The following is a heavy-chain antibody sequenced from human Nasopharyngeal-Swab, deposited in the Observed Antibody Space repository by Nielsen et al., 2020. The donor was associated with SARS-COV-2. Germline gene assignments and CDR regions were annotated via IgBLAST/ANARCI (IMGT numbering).Heavy chain of an antibody. CDR3: TKLLIRGIFDS. CDR2: IYPGDSDV. CDR1: RYKFDEYR. V-gene: IGHV5-51*01. D-gene: IGHD3-10*01. Sequence: GESLKISCKASRYKFDEYRFGWVRQKPGKGLEWMGIIYPGDSDVRYSPSFQGQVTMSVDKSITTAYLQWRSLKASDTAIYFCTKLLIRGIFDSWGQGTLVTVSS. J-gene: IGHJ4*02.